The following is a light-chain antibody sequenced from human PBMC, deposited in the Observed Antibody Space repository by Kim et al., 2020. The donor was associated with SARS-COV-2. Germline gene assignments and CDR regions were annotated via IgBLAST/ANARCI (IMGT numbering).Light chain of an antibody. J-gene: IGLJ2*01. CDR2: DVT. CDR1: SADVVCYNS. CDR3: SSYTSSSTLV. Sequence: QSSTIPCTGTSADVVCYNSVTWNQQHTGKAPKLRIYDVTSRPSGVSNRFSGSKSGNTASLTISGLQAEDEADYYCSSYTSSSTLVFGGGTQLTVL. V-gene: IGLV2-14*03.